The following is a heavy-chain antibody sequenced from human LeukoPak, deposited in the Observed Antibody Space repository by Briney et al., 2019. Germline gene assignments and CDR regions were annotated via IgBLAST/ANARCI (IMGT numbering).Heavy chain of an antibody. CDR2: INPNSGGT. CDR1: GYTFTGYY. V-gene: IGHV1-2*02. CDR3: ARVSTTANSGYDYGVYYYYMDV. Sequence: ASVKVSCKASGYTFTGYYMHWVRQAPGQGLEWMGWINPNSGGTNYAQKSQGRVTMTRDTSISTAYMELSRLRSDDTAVYYCARVSTTANSGYDYGVYYYYMDVWGKGTTVTVSS. J-gene: IGHJ6*03. D-gene: IGHD5-12*01.